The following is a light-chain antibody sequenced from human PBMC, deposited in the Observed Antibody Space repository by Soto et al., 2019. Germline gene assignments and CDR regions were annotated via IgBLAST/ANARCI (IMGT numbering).Light chain of an antibody. CDR1: QSVLYSSNNKNY. CDR2: WAS. Sequence: DIVMTQSPDSLAVSLGERATINCKSSQSVLYSSNNKNYLTWYQQKPGQPPKLLIYWASTRESGVPDRFSGSGSGTDCTRTISSLQAEDVAVYYCQQYYNTPWTFGQGTKVEIK. J-gene: IGKJ1*01. V-gene: IGKV4-1*01. CDR3: QQYYNTPWT.